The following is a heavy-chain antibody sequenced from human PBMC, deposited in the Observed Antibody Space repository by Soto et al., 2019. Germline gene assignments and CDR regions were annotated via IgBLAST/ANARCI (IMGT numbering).Heavy chain of an antibody. Sequence: SETLSLTCTVSGGSISGYYWTWIRQPPGKGLEWIGYIYYSGSTNYNPSLKSRVTISVDTSKNQFSLKLSSVTAADTAVYYCARGSYYLDYGETYYYYGMDVWGQGTTVTVSS. V-gene: IGHV4-59*01. CDR2: IYYSGST. J-gene: IGHJ6*02. CDR3: ARGSYYLDYGETYYYYGMDV. D-gene: IGHD4-17*01. CDR1: GGSISGYY.